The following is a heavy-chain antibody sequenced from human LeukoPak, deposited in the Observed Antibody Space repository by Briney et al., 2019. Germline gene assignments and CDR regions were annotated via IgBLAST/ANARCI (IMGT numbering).Heavy chain of an antibody. CDR3: ACYGDFLIP. CDR1: GGSISTYY. D-gene: IGHD4-17*01. Sequence: SETLSLTCTVSGGSISTYYWNWIRQHPGKGLEWIGYIYYSGSTYYNPSLKSRVTISVDTSKNQFSLKLSSVTAADTAVYYCACYGDFLIPWGQGTLVTVSS. CDR2: IYYSGST. V-gene: IGHV4-59*06. J-gene: IGHJ5*02.